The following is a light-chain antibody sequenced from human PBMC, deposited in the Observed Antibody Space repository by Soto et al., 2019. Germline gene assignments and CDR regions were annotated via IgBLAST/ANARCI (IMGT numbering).Light chain of an antibody. CDR3: QQYGSVPLT. CDR2: GAS. CDR1: ESVSTNY. J-gene: IGKJ4*01. Sequence: EIVLTQSPGTLSLSPGERATLSCRASESVSTNYLAWYQQKPGQAPRLLISGASSRATGIPDRFSGSGSGADFTLNISRLEPEDFAVYYCQQYGSVPLTFGGGTKVEIK. V-gene: IGKV3-20*01.